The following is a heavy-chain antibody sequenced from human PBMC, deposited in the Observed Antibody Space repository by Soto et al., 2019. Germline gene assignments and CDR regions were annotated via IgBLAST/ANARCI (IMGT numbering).Heavy chain of an antibody. Sequence: PGGSLRLSCAASGFTFSDYYMSWIRQAPGKGLAWVSYISSSGSTIYYADSVKGRFTISRDNAKNALYLQMNSLTAEDTALYYCASPTVTPNYGMDVLGQGTTVTVSS. CDR1: GFTFSDYY. J-gene: IGHJ6*02. V-gene: IGHV3-11*01. D-gene: IGHD4-17*01. CDR3: ASPTVTPNYGMDV. CDR2: ISSSGSTI.